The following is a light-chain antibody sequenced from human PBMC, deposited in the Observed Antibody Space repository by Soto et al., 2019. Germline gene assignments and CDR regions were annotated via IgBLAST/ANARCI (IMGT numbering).Light chain of an antibody. CDR3: QQYNSWPPYP. J-gene: IGKJ2*01. CDR1: QSVSSN. V-gene: IGKV3-15*01. Sequence: EIVMTQSPATLSVSPGERATLSCRASQSVSSNLAWYQQTPGQAPRLLIYGASTRATGIPARFSGSGSGTEFTLTVSSLQSEDFAAYYCQQYNSWPPYPFGQGTKLEI. CDR2: GAS.